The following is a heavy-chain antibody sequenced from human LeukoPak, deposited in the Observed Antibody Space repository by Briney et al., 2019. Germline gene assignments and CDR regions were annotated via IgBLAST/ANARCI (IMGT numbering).Heavy chain of an antibody. CDR1: GFSFSDYY. V-gene: IGHV3-7*01. CDR3: TRDEGAKVTTFRFDY. J-gene: IGHJ4*02. CDR2: IKHDGSDK. D-gene: IGHD4-17*01. Sequence: GGSLRLSCTASGFSFSDYYMSWVRQAPGKGLEWLAHIKHDGSDKYYVDSVKGRFTISRDNARNSLYLQMNSLRAEDTAVYYCTRDEGAKVTTFRFDYWGQGTMASLCS.